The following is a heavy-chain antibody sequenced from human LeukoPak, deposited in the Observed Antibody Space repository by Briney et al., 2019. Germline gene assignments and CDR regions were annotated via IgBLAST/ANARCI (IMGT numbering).Heavy chain of an antibody. D-gene: IGHD1-26*01. CDR1: GFTFNTYG. CDR3: AKKWDSRESLYFFGY. CDR2: SSGSGSDT. Sequence: GGSLRLSCAASGFTFNTYGMTWIRQAPGKGLEWVSASSGSGSDTYYADSVQGRFTISRDNSRNTLSLQMNSLRAEDTAVYYCAKKWDSRESLYFFGYWGQGTLVTVSS. V-gene: IGHV3-23*01. J-gene: IGHJ4*02.